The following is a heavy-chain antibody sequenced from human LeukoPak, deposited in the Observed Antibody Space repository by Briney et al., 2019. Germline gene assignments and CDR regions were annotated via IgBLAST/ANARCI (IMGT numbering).Heavy chain of an antibody. CDR3: ARSYYYYSMDV. J-gene: IGHJ6*02. CDR1: GFTFSSYG. V-gene: IGHV3-30*03. Sequence: GGSLRLSCAASGFTFSSYGIHWVRHAPGKGLEWVAVISYDGGNKYYADSVKGRFTISRDNSKNTLYLQMNSLRAEDTAVYYCARSYYYYSMDVWGQGTTVTVSS. CDR2: ISYDGGNK.